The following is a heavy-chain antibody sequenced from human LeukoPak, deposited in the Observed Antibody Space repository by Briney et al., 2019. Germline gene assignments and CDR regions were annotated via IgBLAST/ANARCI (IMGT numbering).Heavy chain of an antibody. Sequence: GSLRLSCAASGFTFSSYWMSWVRPAPGKGLEWVANIKQDGSEKYYVDSVKGRFTISRDNAKNSLYLQMNSLRAEDTAVYHCARGGGGYVGFDYWGQGTLVTVSS. J-gene: IGHJ4*02. CDR1: GFTFSSYW. V-gene: IGHV3-7*03. CDR3: ARGGGGYVGFDY. CDR2: IKQDGSEK. D-gene: IGHD5-12*01.